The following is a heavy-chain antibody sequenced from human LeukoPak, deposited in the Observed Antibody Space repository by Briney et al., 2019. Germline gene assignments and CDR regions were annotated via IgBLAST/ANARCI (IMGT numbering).Heavy chain of an antibody. CDR2: ISPYSGNT. D-gene: IGHD3-9*01. J-gene: IGHJ5*02. CDR3: ASDNSDILAGYYVTWFDP. V-gene: IGHV1-18*04. Sequence: GASVKVSCKASGWTFTSYGMSWVRQAPGQGLEWMGGISPYSGNTNYAQMLQGRVTMTTDTPTSKAYVALRSLRSDDTAVFYCASDNSDILAGYYVTWFDPWGQGTLVNVSS. CDR1: GWTFTSYG.